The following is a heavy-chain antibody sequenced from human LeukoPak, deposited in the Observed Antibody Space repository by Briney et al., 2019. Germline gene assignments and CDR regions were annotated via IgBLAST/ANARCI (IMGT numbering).Heavy chain of an antibody. CDR1: GFTVSSNY. CDR3: ARDYGDYGVEN. Sequence: GGSLRLSCAASGFTVSSNYMSWVRQAPGKGLEWVSVIYNGGSTYYADSVKGRFTISRDNSKNTLYLQMNSLRAEDTAVYYCARDYGDYGVENWGQGTLVTVSS. D-gene: IGHD4-17*01. J-gene: IGHJ4*02. V-gene: IGHV3-66*01. CDR2: IYNGGST.